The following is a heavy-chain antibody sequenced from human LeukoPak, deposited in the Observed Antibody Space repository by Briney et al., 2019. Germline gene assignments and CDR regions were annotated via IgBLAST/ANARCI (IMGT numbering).Heavy chain of an antibody. CDR3: ARGFGSGRFGNYFDY. Sequence: PGGPLRLSCAASGFAFSSYWMHWVRRGPGKGLVWVSRANGDASDTSYADSVNGRFTISRDNSKNTVFLQMNSLRAEDTAVYYCARGFGSGRFGNYFDYWGQGALVTV. J-gene: IGHJ4*02. CDR2: ANGDASDT. V-gene: IGHV3-74*01. CDR1: GFAFSSYW. D-gene: IGHD3-10*01.